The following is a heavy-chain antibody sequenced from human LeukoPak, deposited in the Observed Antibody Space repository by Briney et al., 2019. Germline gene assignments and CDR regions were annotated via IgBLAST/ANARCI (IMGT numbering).Heavy chain of an antibody. V-gene: IGHV4-4*02. D-gene: IGHD4-17*01. CDR2: IYHSGST. J-gene: IGHJ4*02. Sequence: PSETLSLTCAVSGGSISSSNWWSWVRQPPGKGLEWIGEIYHSGSTNYNPSLKSRVTISVDKSKNQFSLKLSSVTAADTAVYYCASRDDYGDSPWYWGQGTLVTVSS. CDR3: ASRDDYGDSPWY. CDR1: GGSISSSNW.